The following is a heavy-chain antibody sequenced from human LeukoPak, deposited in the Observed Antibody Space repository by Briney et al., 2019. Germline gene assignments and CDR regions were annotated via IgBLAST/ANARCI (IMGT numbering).Heavy chain of an antibody. CDR1: GFSLLNYC. V-gene: IGHV3-30*18. Sequence: PGGCPRPSPSPAGFSLLNYCVGWGRPAPRKGGGWGGVISYDGSNKYYADSVKGRFTISRDNSKNTLYLQMNSLRAEDTAVYYCAKVQDSSGWEYFQHWGQGTLVTVSS. J-gene: IGHJ1*01. CDR3: AKVQDSSGWEYFQH. D-gene: IGHD6-19*01. CDR2: ISYDGSNK.